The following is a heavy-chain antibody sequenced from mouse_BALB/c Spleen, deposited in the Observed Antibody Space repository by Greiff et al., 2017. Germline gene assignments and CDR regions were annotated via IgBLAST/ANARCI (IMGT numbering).Heavy chain of an antibody. J-gene: IGHJ2*01. CDR3: ARVEGRFDY. D-gene: IGHD3-3*01. CDR1: GFTFSSYG. V-gene: IGHV5-6-3*01. CDR2: INSNGGST. Sequence: EVHLVESGGGLVQPGGSLKLSCAASGFTFSSYGMSWVRQTPDKRLELVATINSNGGSTYYPDSVKGRFTISRDNAKNTLYLQMSSLKSEDTAMYYCARVEGRFDYWGQGTTLTVSS.